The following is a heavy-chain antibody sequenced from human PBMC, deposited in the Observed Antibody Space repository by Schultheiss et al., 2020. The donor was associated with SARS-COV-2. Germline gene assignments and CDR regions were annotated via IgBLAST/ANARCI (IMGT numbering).Heavy chain of an antibody. Sequence: SETLSLTCTVSGGSISSYYWSWIRQPPGKGLEWIGYIYYSGSTNYNPSLKSRVTISVDTSKNQFSLKLSSVTAADTAVYYCAIDYYDSSGYYPDAFDIWGQGTMVTVSS. CDR3: AIDYYDSSGYYPDAFDI. J-gene: IGHJ3*02. D-gene: IGHD3-22*01. V-gene: IGHV4-59*12. CDR2: IYYSGST. CDR1: GGSISSYY.